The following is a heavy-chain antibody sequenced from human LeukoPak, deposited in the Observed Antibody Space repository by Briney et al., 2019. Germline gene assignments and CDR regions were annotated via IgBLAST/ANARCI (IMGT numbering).Heavy chain of an antibody. Sequence: GGSLRLSCAASGLILSSYEVNWVRQAPGTGLEWVSYISSSGTTTLYADSVKGRFSFSRDNAENSLYLHMNSLREEDTAVYYCVRECFDGNCYDAFDIWGQGTMVTVSS. J-gene: IGHJ3*02. D-gene: IGHD2-15*01. CDR1: GLILSSYE. CDR2: ISSSGTTT. V-gene: IGHV3-48*03. CDR3: VRECFDGNCYDAFDI.